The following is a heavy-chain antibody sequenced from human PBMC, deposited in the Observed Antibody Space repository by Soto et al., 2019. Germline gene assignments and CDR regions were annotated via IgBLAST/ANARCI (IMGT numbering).Heavy chain of an antibody. CDR2: IYYSGST. Sequence: SETLSLTCTVSGGSISSCGYYWSWIRQHPGKGLEWIGYIYYSGSTYYNPSLKSRVTISVDTSKNQFSLKLSSVTAADTAVYYCARVRTAARQFDYWGQGTLVTVSS. CDR3: ARVRTAARQFDY. J-gene: IGHJ4*02. D-gene: IGHD6-6*01. V-gene: IGHV4-31*03. CDR1: GGSISSCGYY.